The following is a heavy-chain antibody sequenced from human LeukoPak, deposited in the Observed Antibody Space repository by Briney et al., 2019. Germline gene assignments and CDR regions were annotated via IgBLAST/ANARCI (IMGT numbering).Heavy chain of an antibody. J-gene: IGHJ4*02. Sequence: PSETLSLTCTVSGGSISSSSYYWSWIRQPPGKGLEWIGEINHSGSTNYNPSLKSRVTISVDTSKNQFSLKLSSVTAADTAVYYCARARVPLWFGPPLSYFDCWGQGTLVTVSS. D-gene: IGHD5-18*01. V-gene: IGHV4-39*07. CDR1: GGSISSSSYY. CDR3: ARARVPLWFGPPLSYFDC. CDR2: INHSGST.